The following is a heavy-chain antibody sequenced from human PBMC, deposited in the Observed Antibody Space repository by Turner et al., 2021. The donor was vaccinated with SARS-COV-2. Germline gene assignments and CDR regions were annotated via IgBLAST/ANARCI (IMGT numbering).Heavy chain of an antibody. CDR3: ARDRHYDSSGYWEQS. J-gene: IGHJ4*02. CDR1: GGTFSTYA. Sequence: QVQLVQSGAKVKKPGSSAKVSCTASGGTFSTYAITWVRQAPGQGLEWMGGIIPIFGTANYAQKFQGRVTITADKSTSTAYMELSSLRSEDTAVYYCARDRHYDSSGYWEQSWGQGTLVTVSS. CDR2: IIPIFGTA. D-gene: IGHD3-22*01. V-gene: IGHV1-69*06.